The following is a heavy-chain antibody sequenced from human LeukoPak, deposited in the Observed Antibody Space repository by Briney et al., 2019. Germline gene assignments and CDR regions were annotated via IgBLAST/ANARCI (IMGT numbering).Heavy chain of an antibody. V-gene: IGHV4-59*01. CDR1: GGSISSYY. CDR2: IYYSGST. CDR3: ARCRDGYNNAFDI. J-gene: IGHJ3*02. Sequence: SETLSLTCTVSGGSISSYYWSWIRQPPGKGLERIGYIYYSGSTNYNPSLKSRVTISVDTSKNQFSLKLSSVTAADTAVYYCARCRDGYNNAFDIWGQGTMVTVSS. D-gene: IGHD5-24*01.